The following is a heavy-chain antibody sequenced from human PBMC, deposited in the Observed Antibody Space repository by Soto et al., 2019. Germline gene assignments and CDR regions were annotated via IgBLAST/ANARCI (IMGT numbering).Heavy chain of an antibody. V-gene: IGHV3-30-3*01. D-gene: IGHD3-3*01. Sequence: QVQLVESGGGVVQPGRSLRLSCAASGFTFSSYAMHWVRQAPGKGLEWVAVISYDGSNKYYADSVKGRFTISRDNSKNTLYLQMNSLRAEDTAVYYCARKPLRPNGITIFGVVIEFYYWGQGTLVTVSS. CDR1: GFTFSSYA. CDR3: ARKPLRPNGITIFGVVIEFYY. CDR2: ISYDGSNK. J-gene: IGHJ4*02.